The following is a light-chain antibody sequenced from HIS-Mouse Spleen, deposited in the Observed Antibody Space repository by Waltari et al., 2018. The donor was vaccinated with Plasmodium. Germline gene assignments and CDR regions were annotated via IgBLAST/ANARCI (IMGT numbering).Light chain of an antibody. Sequence: QSALTQPRSVSGSPGQSVTISCPGTSSDFGGYNYVPWYQQHPGKAPKLMIYDVSKRPSGVPDRFSGSKSGNTASLTISGLQAEDEADYYCCSYAGSYTWVFGGGTKLTVL. CDR1: SSDFGGYNY. J-gene: IGLJ3*02. V-gene: IGLV2-11*01. CDR2: DVS. CDR3: CSYAGSYTWV.